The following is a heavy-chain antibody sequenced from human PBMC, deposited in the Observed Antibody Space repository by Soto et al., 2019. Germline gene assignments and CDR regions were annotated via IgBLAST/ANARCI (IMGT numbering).Heavy chain of an antibody. CDR3: ARVRWELLRYYYYGMDV. D-gene: IGHD1-26*01. CDR2: IIPIFGTA. Sequence: QVQLVQSGAEVKKPGSSVKVSCKASGGTFSSYAISWVRQAPGQGLEWMGGIIPIFGTANYAQKFQGRVTITADESTSTAYMELSSLRSEDTAVYYCARVRWELLRYYYYGMDVWGQGTTVTVYS. J-gene: IGHJ6*02. CDR1: GGTFSSYA. V-gene: IGHV1-69*01.